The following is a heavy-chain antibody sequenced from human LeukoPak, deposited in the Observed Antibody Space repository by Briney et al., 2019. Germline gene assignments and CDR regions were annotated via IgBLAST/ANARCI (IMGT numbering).Heavy chain of an antibody. CDR3: ARGPRGGNWNEALDY. CDR2: FYPGDSDS. D-gene: IGHD1-1*01. CDR1: GYSFTTYW. V-gene: IGHV5-51*01. Sequence: GESLKISCKASGYSFTTYWIGWVRQMPGKGLGWMGMFYPGDSDSRYSPSFQGQVTISADNSITTAYLQWSSLKASDTAMYYCARGPRGGNWNEALDYWGQGTLVTVSS. J-gene: IGHJ4*02.